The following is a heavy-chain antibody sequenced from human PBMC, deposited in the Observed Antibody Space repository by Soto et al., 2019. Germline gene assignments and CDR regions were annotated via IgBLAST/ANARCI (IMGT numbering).Heavy chain of an antibody. V-gene: IGHV3-23*01. Sequence: EVQLLESGGGLVQPGGSLRLSCAASGFIFDSYAMSWVRQAPGKGLEWVSALSGSSATTYYADSVKGRFTISRDNSKTMVYLQMNSLRAEDTAVYFCAKDAKGASAPFFFDDWGQGTLVTVSS. CDR2: LSGSSATT. CDR3: AKDAKGASAPFFFDD. CDR1: GFIFDSYA. J-gene: IGHJ4*02. D-gene: IGHD6-13*01.